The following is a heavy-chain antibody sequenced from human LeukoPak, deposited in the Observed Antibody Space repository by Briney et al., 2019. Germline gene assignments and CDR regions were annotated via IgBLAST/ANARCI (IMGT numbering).Heavy chain of an antibody. J-gene: IGHJ3*02. CDR2: INPNSGGT. V-gene: IGHV1-2*04. CDR3: ARDKWPYSSSPGYYDSSGYYSAGLGAFDI. CDR1: GYTFTGYY. D-gene: IGHD3-22*01. Sequence: PSASVKVSCKASGYTFTGYYMHWVRQAPGQGLEWMGWINPNSGGTNYAQKFQGWATMTRDTSISTAYMELSRLRSDDTAVYYCARDKWPYSSSPGYYDSSGYYSAGLGAFDIWGQGTMVTVSS.